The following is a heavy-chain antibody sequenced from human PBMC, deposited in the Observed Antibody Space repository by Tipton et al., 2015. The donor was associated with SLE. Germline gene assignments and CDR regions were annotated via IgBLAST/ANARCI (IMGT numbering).Heavy chain of an antibody. D-gene: IGHD6-19*01. J-gene: IGHJ5*01. CDR3: AKDAWYGSGWYDS. V-gene: IGHV3-30*12. CDR2: ISYDGSNK. Sequence: SLRLSCAASGFTFSLYGMHWVRQAPGKGLEWVAVISYDGSNKYYADSVKGRFTISRDNSKNTLYLQMDSLRPEDTAVYYCAKDAWYGSGWYDSWGQGTLVTVSS. CDR1: GFTFSLYG.